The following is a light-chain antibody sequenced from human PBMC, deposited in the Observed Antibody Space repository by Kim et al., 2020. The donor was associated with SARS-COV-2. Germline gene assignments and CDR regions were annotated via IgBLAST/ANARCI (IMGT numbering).Light chain of an antibody. Sequence: SSELTQDPAVSVALGQTVRITCQGDSLRSYYASWYQQKPGQAPVLVIYGKNNRPSGIPDRFSGSSSGNTASLTITRAQAEDEADYYCNSRDSSGHHVVFG. V-gene: IGLV3-19*01. CDR2: GKN. CDR1: SLRSYY. CDR3: NSRDSSGHHVV. J-gene: IGLJ2*01.